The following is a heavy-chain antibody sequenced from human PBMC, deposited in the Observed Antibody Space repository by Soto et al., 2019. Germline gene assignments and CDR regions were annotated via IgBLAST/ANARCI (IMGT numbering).Heavy chain of an antibody. Sequence: VQLVESGGGVVQPGRSLRLSCAASGFTFSDYAMHWVLQAPGKGLEWVAVGSHDGRNTHYADSVKGRFTISSVSSKNTVSLEMTSLRAEDTAVYYCAEGGRQWLVTSGFNYWGQGALVTVSS. CDR3: AEGGRQWLVTSGFNY. CDR2: GSHDGRNT. D-gene: IGHD6-19*01. J-gene: IGHJ4*02. CDR1: GFTFSDYA. V-gene: IGHV3-30*03.